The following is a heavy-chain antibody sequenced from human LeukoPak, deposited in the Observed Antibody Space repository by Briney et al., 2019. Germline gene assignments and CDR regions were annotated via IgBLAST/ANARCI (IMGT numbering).Heavy chain of an antibody. V-gene: IGHV4-34*01. CDR3: ARIPQRITMVRGVTLYNWFDP. CDR2: INHSGST. CDR1: GGSFSGYY. Sequence: PSETLSLTCAVYGGSFSGYYWSWIRQPPGKGLEWIGEINHSGSTNYNPSLKSRVTISVDTSKNQFSLKLSSVTAADTAVYYCARIPQRITMVRGVTLYNWFDPWGQGTLVTVSS. J-gene: IGHJ5*02. D-gene: IGHD3-10*01.